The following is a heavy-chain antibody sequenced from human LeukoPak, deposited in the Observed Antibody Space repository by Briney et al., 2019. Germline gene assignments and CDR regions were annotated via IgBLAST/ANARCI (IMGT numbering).Heavy chain of an antibody. Sequence: GGTLRLSCAASGFTFSNYGMTWVRQAPGKGLEWVSSISSRGGSTNYADSVKGRFTISRDHAKNSLYLQMNSLRADDTAVYYCARERFHGSGAPKYDCWGQGTLVTVSS. CDR2: ISSRGGST. V-gene: IGHV3-23*01. CDR3: ARERFHGSGAPKYDC. D-gene: IGHD3-10*01. CDR1: GFTFSNYG. J-gene: IGHJ4*02.